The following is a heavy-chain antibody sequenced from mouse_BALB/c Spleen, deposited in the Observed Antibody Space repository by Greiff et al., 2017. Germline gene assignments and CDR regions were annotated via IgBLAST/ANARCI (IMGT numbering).Heavy chain of an antibody. CDR1: GYTFTSYW. CDR3: ANWDGFAY. Sequence: QVQLQQSGAELVKPGASVKLSCKASGYTFTSYWMHWVKQRPGQGLEWIGEINPSNGRTNYNEKFKSKATLTVDKSSSTAYMQLSSLTSEDSAVYYCANWDGFAYWGQGTLVTVSA. D-gene: IGHD4-1*01. CDR2: INPSNGRT. J-gene: IGHJ3*01. V-gene: IGHV1S81*02.